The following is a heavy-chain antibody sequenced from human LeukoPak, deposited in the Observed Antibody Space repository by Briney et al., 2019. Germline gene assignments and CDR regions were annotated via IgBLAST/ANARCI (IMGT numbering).Heavy chain of an antibody. CDR2: IYRGGST. J-gene: IGHJ4*02. Sequence: GGSLRLSCAASGVTLSINYMSCVPHAPGKGVEWLSVIYRGGSTSYPDSVQGRFTISRDNSKNTLYIQMQNLRAEDTAVYYCAREAAGLDYWGQGTLVTVFS. CDR1: GVTLSINY. CDR3: AREAAGLDY. V-gene: IGHV3-53*01. D-gene: IGHD6-13*01.